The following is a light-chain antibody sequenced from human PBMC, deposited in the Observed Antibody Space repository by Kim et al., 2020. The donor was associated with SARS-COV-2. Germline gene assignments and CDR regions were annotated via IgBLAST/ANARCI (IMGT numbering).Light chain of an antibody. CDR2: DAS. CDR1: QDVSIY. V-gene: IGKV1-33*01. J-gene: IGKJ5*01. CDR3: QHYGDLPIT. Sequence: DIQMTLSPSSLSVSVGDRVTITCQASQDVSIYLNWYRQKPGKAPELLIYDASNLETGAPSRFSGSGSGTDFSFTISSLQPEDIATYYCQHYGDLPITFGQGTRLEIK.